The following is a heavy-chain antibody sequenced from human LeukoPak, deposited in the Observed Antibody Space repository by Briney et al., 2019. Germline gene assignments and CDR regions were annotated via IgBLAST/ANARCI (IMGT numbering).Heavy chain of an antibody. J-gene: IGHJ4*02. CDR2: INPNSGDT. V-gene: IGHV1-2*02. Sequence: GASVKVSCKASGYTFTGYYMHWVRQAPGQGLEWMGWINPNSGDTHYAQNFQGRVTMTRDTSTSTVYMELSSLRSEDTAVYYCAREGLRAAAGTADYWGQGTLITVSS. CDR3: AREGLRAAAGTADY. D-gene: IGHD6-13*01. CDR1: GYTFTGYY.